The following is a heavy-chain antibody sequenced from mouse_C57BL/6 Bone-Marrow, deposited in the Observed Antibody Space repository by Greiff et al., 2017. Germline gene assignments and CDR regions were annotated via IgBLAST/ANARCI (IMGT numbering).Heavy chain of an antibody. CDR1: GYTFTSYW. J-gene: IGHJ3*01. V-gene: IGHV1-69*01. Sequence: QVQLQQPGAELVMPGASVKLSCKASGYTFTSYWMHWVKQRPGQGLEWIGEIDPSDSYTNYNQKFKGKSTLTVDKSSSTAYMQLSSLPSEDSAVYYCAREDYGISFAYWGQGTLVTVSA. D-gene: IGHD1-1*01. CDR3: AREDYGISFAY. CDR2: IDPSDSYT.